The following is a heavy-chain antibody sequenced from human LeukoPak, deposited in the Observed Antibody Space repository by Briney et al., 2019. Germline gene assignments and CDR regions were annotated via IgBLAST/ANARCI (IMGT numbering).Heavy chain of an antibody. CDR1: GYSFTSYW. D-gene: IGHD3-10*01. Sequence: HGESLKISCKGSGYSFTSYWIGWVRQMPGKGLEWMGTIYPGDSDTRYSPSFQGQVTISADKSISTAYLQWSSLKASDTAMYYCARLYYGSGSYYRRASKLGYYFDYWGQGTLVTVSS. V-gene: IGHV5-51*01. CDR2: IYPGDSDT. J-gene: IGHJ4*02. CDR3: ARLYYGSGSYYRRASKLGYYFDY.